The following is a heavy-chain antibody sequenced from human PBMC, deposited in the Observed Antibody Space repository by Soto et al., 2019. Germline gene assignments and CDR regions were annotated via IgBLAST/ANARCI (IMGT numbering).Heavy chain of an antibody. J-gene: IGHJ4*02. CDR1: GFTFSVYA. CDR3: AKALDGGFTY. V-gene: IGHV3-23*01. D-gene: IGHD2-15*01. Sequence: EVRLLESGGGLVQPGGSLRLSCAASGFTFSVYAMSWVRQAPGKGLEWVSGISGSGDSTHYADSVKGRFTVSRDNSKSVLYLQTNSLRAEDTAIYYCAKALDGGFTYWGQGTLVTVSS. CDR2: ISGSGDST.